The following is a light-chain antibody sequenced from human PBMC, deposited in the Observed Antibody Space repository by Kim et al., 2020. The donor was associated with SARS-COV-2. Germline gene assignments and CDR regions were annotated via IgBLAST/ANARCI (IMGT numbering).Light chain of an antibody. CDR1: QDINRF. CDR2: HAS. V-gene: IGKV1-17*03. CDR3: LKHKSYPYS. J-gene: IGKJ2*03. Sequence: DIQMTQSPSAMSASVGDRVTITCRASQDINRFLAWFQQKPGKVPKLLIYHASTLQSGVPSRFSGSGSGTEFSLTISSLQPEDFATYYCLKHKSYPYSFGQGTKLEI.